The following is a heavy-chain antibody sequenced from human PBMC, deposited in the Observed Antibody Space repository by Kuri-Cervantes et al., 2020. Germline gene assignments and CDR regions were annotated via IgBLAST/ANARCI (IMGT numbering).Heavy chain of an antibody. D-gene: IGHD1-14*01. Sequence: SETLSLTCTVSGGSISSSDYYWGWIRQPPGKGLEWIGNIYYSGSTYYNPSLKSRVTISVDTSKNQFSLKLSSVTAADTAVYYCARSRYGWFDPWGQGTLVTVSS. J-gene: IGHJ5*02. V-gene: IGHV4-39*01. CDR3: ARSRYGWFDP. CDR1: GGSISSSDYY. CDR2: IYYSGST.